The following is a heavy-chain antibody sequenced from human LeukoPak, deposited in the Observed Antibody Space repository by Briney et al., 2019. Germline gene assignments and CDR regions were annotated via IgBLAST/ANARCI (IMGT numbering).Heavy chain of an antibody. CDR2: INPSGGST. D-gene: IGHD5-12*01. J-gene: IGHJ3*02. CDR3: ARAWWLRAAFDI. Sequence: ASVKVSCKASGYTFTSYYMHWVRQAPGQGLEWMGIINPSGGSTSYAQKFQGRVTMTRDTSTSTVYMGLSSLRSEDTAVYYCARAWWLRAAFDIWGQGTMVTVSS. V-gene: IGHV1-46*01. CDR1: GYTFTSYY.